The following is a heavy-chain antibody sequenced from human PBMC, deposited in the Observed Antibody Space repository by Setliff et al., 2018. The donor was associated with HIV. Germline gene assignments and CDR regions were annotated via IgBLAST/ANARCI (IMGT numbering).Heavy chain of an antibody. Sequence: ASVKVSCKASGYTFTDYYIHWVQQAPGKGLEWMGHIDPEDGETIYADNFQGRFTMTADRSTNTAYMELGSLRSEDTAVYYCASFVFRDSTDEYYRPPGDHPLYYFDYWAQGTLVTVSS. CDR1: GYTFTDYY. D-gene: IGHD3-10*01. CDR3: ASFVFRDSTDEYYRPPGDHPLYYFDY. V-gene: IGHV1-69-2*01. CDR2: IDPEDGET. J-gene: IGHJ4*02.